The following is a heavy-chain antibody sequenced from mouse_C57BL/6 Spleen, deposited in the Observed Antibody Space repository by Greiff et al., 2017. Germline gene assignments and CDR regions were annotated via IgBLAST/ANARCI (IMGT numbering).Heavy chain of an antibody. V-gene: IGHV1-69*01. CDR1: GYTFTSYW. D-gene: IGHD1-1*01. J-gene: IGHJ1*03. CDR2: IDPSDSYT. CDR3: ARWGYYGSSYGGYFDV. Sequence: VQLQQSGAELVMPGASVKLSCKASGYTFTSYWMHWVKQRPGQGLEWIGEIDPSDSYTNYNQKFKGKSTLTVDKSSSTAYMQLSSLTSEDSAVYYCARWGYYGSSYGGYFDVWGTGTTVTVSS.